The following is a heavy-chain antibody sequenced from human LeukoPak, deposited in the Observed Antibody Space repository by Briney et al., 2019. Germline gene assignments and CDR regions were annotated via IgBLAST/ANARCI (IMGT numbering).Heavy chain of an antibody. CDR3: AKDRYCTSSSCPIDY. CDR2: ISSSSNTT. V-gene: IGHV3-48*04. J-gene: IGHJ4*02. CDR1: GFTFSSYN. D-gene: IGHD2-2*01. Sequence: PGGSLRLSCAGSGFTFSSYNMNWVRQAPGKGLEWISYISSSSNTTYYADSVKGRFTISRDNAKNSLYLQMNSLRVEDTALYYCAKDRYCTSSSCPIDYWGQGTMVTVSS.